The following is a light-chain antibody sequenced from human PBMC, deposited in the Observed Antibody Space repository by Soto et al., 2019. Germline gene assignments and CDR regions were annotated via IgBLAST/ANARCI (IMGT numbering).Light chain of an antibody. J-gene: IGLJ3*02. Sequence: QAVVTQPPSVSGAPGQRVTLSCTGNSSNLGAGYDVHWYEQVPGAAPKLVIFGNRNRPSGVPERFSGSKSGTSASLAITGLQAEDEADYYCQAYDYSLTASVFGGGTKLTVL. CDR3: QAYDYSLTASV. CDR2: GNR. CDR1: SSNLGAGYD. V-gene: IGLV1-40*01.